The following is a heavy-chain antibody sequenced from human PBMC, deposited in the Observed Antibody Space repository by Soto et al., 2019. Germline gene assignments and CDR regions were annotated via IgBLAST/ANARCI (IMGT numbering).Heavy chain of an antibody. Sequence: GGSLRLSCAASGFTFSSYGMHWVRQAPGKGLEWVAVISYDGSNKYYADSVKGRFTISRDNSKNTLYLQMNSLRAEDTAVYYCAKDPSNDYGNCWGQGTLVTVSS. D-gene: IGHD4-17*01. CDR2: ISYDGSNK. V-gene: IGHV3-30*18. CDR1: GFTFSSYG. J-gene: IGHJ4*02. CDR3: AKDPSNDYGNC.